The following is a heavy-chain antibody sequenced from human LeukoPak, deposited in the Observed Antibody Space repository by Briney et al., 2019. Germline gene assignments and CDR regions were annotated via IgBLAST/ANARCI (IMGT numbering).Heavy chain of an antibody. CDR3: ARDLLRIAAAGNKVVEY. CDR1: GYTFTGYY. CDR2: INPNSGGT. V-gene: IGHV1-2*02. Sequence: AASVKVSCKASGYTFTGYYMHWVRQAPGQGLEWMGWINPNSGGTNYAQKFQGRVTMTRDTSISTAYMELSRLRSDDTAVYYIARDLLRIAAAGNKVVEYWGQGTLVTVSS. J-gene: IGHJ4*02. D-gene: IGHD6-13*01.